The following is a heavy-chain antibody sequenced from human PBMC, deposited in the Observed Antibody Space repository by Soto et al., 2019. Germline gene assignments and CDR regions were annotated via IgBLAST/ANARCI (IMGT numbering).Heavy chain of an antibody. V-gene: IGHV3-7*01. CDR3: ARVQSGYDWANYYYYYYTDV. CDR1: GFTFSSYW. D-gene: IGHD5-12*01. Sequence: GGSLRLSCAASGFTFSSYWMSWVRQAPGKGLEWVANIKQDGSEKYYVDSVKGRFTISRDNAKNSLYLQMNSLRAEDTAVYYCARVQSGYDWANYYYYYYTDVWGKGTTVTVSS. J-gene: IGHJ6*03. CDR2: IKQDGSEK.